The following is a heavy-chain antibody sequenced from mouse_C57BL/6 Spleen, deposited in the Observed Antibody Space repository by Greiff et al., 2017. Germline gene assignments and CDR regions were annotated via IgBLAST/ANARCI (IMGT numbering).Heavy chain of an antibody. CDR3: ERGASNYVAWLAY. Sequence: EVKLLESGPELVKPGASVKISCKASGYSFTGYYMHWVKQSPEKSLEWIGEINPSTGGTTYNQKFKAKATVTVDKSSSTAYMQLKSLTSEDSAVYYCERGASNYVAWLAYWGQGTLVTVSA. CDR1: GYSFTGYY. D-gene: IGHD2-5*01. V-gene: IGHV1-42*01. J-gene: IGHJ3*01. CDR2: INPSTGGT.